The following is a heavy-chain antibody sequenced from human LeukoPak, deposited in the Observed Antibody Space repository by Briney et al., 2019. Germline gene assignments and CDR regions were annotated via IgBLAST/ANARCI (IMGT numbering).Heavy chain of an antibody. CDR2: ISAYNGNT. V-gene: IGHV1-18*01. CDR1: GYTFTSYG. Sequence: ASVKVSCKASGYTFTSYGISWVRQAPGQGLEWMGWISAYNGNTNYAQKLQGRVTMTTDTPTSTAYMELRSLRSTDTAVYYCARDYYDSSGYYYFDYWGQGTLVTVSS. D-gene: IGHD3-22*01. CDR3: ARDYYDSSGYYYFDY. J-gene: IGHJ4*02.